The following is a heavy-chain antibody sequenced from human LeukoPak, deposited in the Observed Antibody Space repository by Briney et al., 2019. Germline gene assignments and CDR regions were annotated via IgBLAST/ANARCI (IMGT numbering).Heavy chain of an antibody. V-gene: IGHV3-48*02. Sequence: GGTLRLPCVGSVYYFKRYRKQWGRRGTGKVLESISYITIISTSIFYAASVRGRFTISRDNAMNSMYLQMNSLRDQDTAVYYCTRGGSYFEKWGQGSLVTVTS. CDR2: ITIISTSI. CDR1: VYYFKRYR. J-gene: IGHJ4*02. D-gene: IGHD3-10*01. CDR3: TRGGSYFEK.